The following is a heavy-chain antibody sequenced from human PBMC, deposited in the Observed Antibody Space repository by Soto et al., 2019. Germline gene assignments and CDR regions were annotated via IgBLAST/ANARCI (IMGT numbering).Heavy chain of an antibody. CDR1: GYSFTSYW. D-gene: IGHD2-2*02. CDR2: IDPSDSYT. Sequence: PGEALKISCKGSGYSFTSYWISWVRQMPGKGLEWMGRIDPSDSYTNYSPSFQGHVTISADKSISTAYLQWSSLKASDTAMYYCARHIVVVPAAIEDLDVWGKGTKVTVS. J-gene: IGHJ6*03. V-gene: IGHV5-10-1*01. CDR3: ARHIVVVPAAIEDLDV.